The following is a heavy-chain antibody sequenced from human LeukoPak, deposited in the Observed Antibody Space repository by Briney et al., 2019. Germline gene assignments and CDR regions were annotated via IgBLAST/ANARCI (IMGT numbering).Heavy chain of an antibody. CDR3: ARDVEGGFDY. CDR1: GHTFTSYY. J-gene: IGHJ4*02. V-gene: IGHV1-46*01. Sequence: ASVKVSCKASGHTFTSYYMHWMRQAPGQGLEWMGIINPSGGSTSYAQKFQGRVTMTRDTSISTAYMELSRLRSDDTAVYYCARDVEGGFDYWGQGTLVTVSS. CDR2: INPSGGST. D-gene: IGHD3-16*01.